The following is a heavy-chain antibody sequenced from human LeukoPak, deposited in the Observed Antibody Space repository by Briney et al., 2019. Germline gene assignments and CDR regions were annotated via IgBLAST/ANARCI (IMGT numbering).Heavy chain of an antibody. CDR3: AKVFTIFGVVIMGTDY. CDR1: GFTFSSYA. V-gene: IGHV3-23*01. J-gene: IGHJ4*02. D-gene: IGHD3-3*01. CDR2: ISGSGGST. Sequence: GGSLRLSCAASGFTFSSYAMSWVRQAPGKGLEWVSAISGSGGSTYYADSVKGRFTISRDNSKNTLYLQMNSLRAEDTAVYYCAKVFTIFGVVIMGTDYWGQGTLVTVSS.